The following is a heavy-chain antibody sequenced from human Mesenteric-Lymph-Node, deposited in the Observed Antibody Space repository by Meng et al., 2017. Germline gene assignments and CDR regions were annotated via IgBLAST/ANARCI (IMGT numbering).Heavy chain of an antibody. CDR1: GFTFSSYA. J-gene: IGHJ6*02. D-gene: IGHD2-8*02. V-gene: IGHV3-30*04. CDR3: ARRYWGYYYYGMDV. Sequence: GESLKISCAASGFTFSSYAMHWVRQAPGKGLEWVAVISYDGSNKYYADSVKGRFTISRDNSKNTLYLQMNSLRAEDTAVYYCARRYWGYYYYGMDVWGQGTTVTVSS. CDR2: ISYDGSNK.